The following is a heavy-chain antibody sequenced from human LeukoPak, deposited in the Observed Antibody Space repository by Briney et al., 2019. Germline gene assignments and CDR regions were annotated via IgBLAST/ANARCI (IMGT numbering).Heavy chain of an antibody. J-gene: IGHJ4*02. CDR1: GFSLSDSH. D-gene: IGHD2-2*01. Sequence: PGGSLRLSCAASGFSLSDSHMHWVRQAPGKGLEWVGHIRSRRDNYATAYGVSVQGRFTISRDDSNNMAYLQMNSLTADDTAVYYCSRQTVSCHDFWGQGTLVTASS. CDR3: SRQTVSCHDF. CDR2: IRSRRDNYAT. V-gene: IGHV3-73*01.